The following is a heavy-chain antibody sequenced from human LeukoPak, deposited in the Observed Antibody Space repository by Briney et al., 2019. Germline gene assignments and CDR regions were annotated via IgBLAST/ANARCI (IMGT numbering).Heavy chain of an antibody. CDR2: INPSGGST. Sequence: ASVRVSCKASGYSFTDKYMHWVRQAPGQGLEWMGIINPSGGSTTYAQKFQGRVTMTRDMSTSTVYMELSSLRSEDTAVYYCARDPLHYGDYVDWDYWGQGTLVTVSS. CDR1: GYSFTDKY. D-gene: IGHD4-17*01. CDR3: ARDPLHYGDYVDWDY. J-gene: IGHJ4*02. V-gene: IGHV1-46*01.